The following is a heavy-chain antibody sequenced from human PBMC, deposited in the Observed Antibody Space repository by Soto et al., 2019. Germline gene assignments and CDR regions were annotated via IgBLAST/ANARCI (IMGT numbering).Heavy chain of an antibody. V-gene: IGHV3-23*01. CDR3: ASAPRITFFGVVTPYYYYYYMDV. D-gene: IGHD3-3*01. CDR1: GFTFSSYA. J-gene: IGHJ6*03. Sequence: GGSLRLSCAASGFTFSSYAMSRVRQAPGKGLEWVSAISGSGGSTYYADSVKGRFTISRDKSKNTLYLQMNSLRAEDTAVYYCASAPRITFFGVVTPYYYYYYMDVWGKRATVTVTS. CDR2: ISGSGGST.